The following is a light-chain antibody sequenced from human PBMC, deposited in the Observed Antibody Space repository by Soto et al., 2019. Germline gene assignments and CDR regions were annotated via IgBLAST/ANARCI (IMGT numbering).Light chain of an antibody. V-gene: IGKV3-15*01. CDR2: GAS. CDR1: QGVSSG. CDR3: QQYNSWPYT. Sequence: EVVMTQSPATLSVSPGERATLSCRASQGVSSGLAWYQQKPGQAPRLLIYGASTRATAIPARFSGSGSGTEFTLTISSLQSEDFAVYYCQQYNSWPYTFGQGTKLEI. J-gene: IGKJ2*01.